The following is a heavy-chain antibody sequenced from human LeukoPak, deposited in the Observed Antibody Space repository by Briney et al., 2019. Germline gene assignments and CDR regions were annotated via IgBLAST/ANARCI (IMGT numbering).Heavy chain of an antibody. Sequence: GGSLRLSCVASGFAFNTYWMHWVRQGPGKGLEWVSDISGSGYSTYYADSVKGRFTISRDNSKNTLSLQMNSLRAEDTAVYYCARGISFDYWGQGTLVTVSS. D-gene: IGHD3-10*01. CDR1: GFAFNTYW. V-gene: IGHV3-23*01. CDR3: ARGISFDY. J-gene: IGHJ4*02. CDR2: ISGSGYST.